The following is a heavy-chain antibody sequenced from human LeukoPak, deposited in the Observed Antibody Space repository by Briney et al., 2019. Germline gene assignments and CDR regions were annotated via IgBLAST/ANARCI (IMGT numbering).Heavy chain of an antibody. CDR3: STLTSRGLSDS. CDR2: IKSKADGETI. D-gene: IGHD1-20*01. V-gene: IGHV3-15*07. CDR1: GSTFRSYA. J-gene: IGHJ4*02. Sequence: GGSLRLSCAASGSTFRSYAMHWVRQAPGKGLEWVGRIKSKADGETIDYAAPVKGRFTFSRDDSKNMLYLQMNSLKSEDTAVYYCSTLTSRGLSDSWGQGTLVTVSS.